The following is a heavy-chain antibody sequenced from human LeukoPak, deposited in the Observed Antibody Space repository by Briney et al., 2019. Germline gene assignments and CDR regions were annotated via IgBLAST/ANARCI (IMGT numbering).Heavy chain of an antibody. CDR2: IYTSGST. V-gene: IGHV4-4*07. CDR1: GGSISSYY. D-gene: IGHD6-19*01. Sequence: SETLSLTCTVSGGSISSYYWSWIRQPAGKGLEWIGRIYTSGSTNYNPSLKSRVTMSVDTSKNQFSLKLSSVTAADTAVYYCARHGVLWYSSGWHRDYWGQGTLVTVSS. J-gene: IGHJ4*02. CDR3: ARHGVLWYSSGWHRDY.